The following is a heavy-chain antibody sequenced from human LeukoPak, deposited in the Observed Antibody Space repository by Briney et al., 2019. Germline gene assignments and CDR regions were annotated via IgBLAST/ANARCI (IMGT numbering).Heavy chain of an antibody. J-gene: IGHJ5*02. Sequence: SETLSLTCTVSGGSISSSSYYWGWIRQPPGKGLEWIGSIYYSGSTYYNPSLKSRVTISVDTSKNQFSLKLSSVTAADTAVYYCARDLSPYYYDSSGSPRGWFDPWGQGTLVTVSS. CDR3: ARDLSPYYYDSSGSPRGWFDP. D-gene: IGHD3-22*01. CDR2: IYYSGST. CDR1: GGSISSSSYY. V-gene: IGHV4-39*07.